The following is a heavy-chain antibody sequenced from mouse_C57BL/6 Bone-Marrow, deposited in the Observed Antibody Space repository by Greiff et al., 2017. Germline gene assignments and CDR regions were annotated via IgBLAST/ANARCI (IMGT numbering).Heavy chain of an antibody. CDR1: GFTFSSYA. CDR3: ARLTTPVLDV. J-gene: IGHJ1*03. Sequence: EVQRVESGGGLVKPGGSLKLSCAASGFTFSSYAMSWVRQTPGKRLEWVATISDGGSYTYYPDNVKGRFTISRDNAKNNLYLQMSHLTSEDTAVYYCARLTTPVLDVWGKGTTVTVSS. D-gene: IGHD1-1*01. V-gene: IGHV5-4*01. CDR2: ISDGGSYT.